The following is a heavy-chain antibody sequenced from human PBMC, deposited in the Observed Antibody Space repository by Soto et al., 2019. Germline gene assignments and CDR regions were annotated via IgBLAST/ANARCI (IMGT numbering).Heavy chain of an antibody. CDR2: MYHSGST. D-gene: IGHD6-19*01. J-gene: IGHJ4*02. CDR3: AIVLSSGWSRFDY. CDR1: GGSISSDYW. Sequence: QVQLQESGPGLVKPSGTLSLTCTVSGGSISSDYWWTWVHQPPGKGLEWIAEMYHSGSTHYNPSLKSRVTISVDKSKNQISLKLSSVTAADTAVYYCAIVLSSGWSRFDYWGQGTLVTVSS. V-gene: IGHV4-4*02.